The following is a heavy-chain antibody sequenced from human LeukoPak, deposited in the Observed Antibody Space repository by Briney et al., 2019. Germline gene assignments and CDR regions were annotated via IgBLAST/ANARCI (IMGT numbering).Heavy chain of an antibody. D-gene: IGHD3-22*01. CDR2: IYYCGST. CDR1: GGSLSSGDYY. V-gene: IGHV4-30-4*08. CDR3: ARVLSSSGYYYQPPYYYYMDV. J-gene: IGHJ6*03. Sequence: SETLSLTCTVSGGSLSSGDYYWRWIRKPPGKGLEWIVYIYYCGSTYYNPSLKSRVTISVDTSKNQFSLKLSSVTAADTAVYYCARVLSSSGYYYQPPYYYYMDVWGKGTTVTVSS.